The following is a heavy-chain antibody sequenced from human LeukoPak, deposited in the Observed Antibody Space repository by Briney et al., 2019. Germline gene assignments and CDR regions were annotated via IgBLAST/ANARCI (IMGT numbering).Heavy chain of an antibody. CDR3: ARTVPGCFFDY. D-gene: IGHD3-10*01. CDR1: GFTFSSYW. Sequence: GGSLRLSYAASGFTFSSYWMHWVRQAPGKGLVWVSRINTDGSSTSYADSVKGRFTISRDNAKNTLYLQMNSLRAEDTAVYYCARTVPGCFFDYWGQGTLVTVSS. CDR2: INTDGSST. V-gene: IGHV3-74*01. J-gene: IGHJ4*02.